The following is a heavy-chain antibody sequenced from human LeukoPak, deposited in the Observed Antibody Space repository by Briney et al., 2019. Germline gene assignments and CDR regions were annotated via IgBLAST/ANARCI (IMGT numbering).Heavy chain of an antibody. D-gene: IGHD4-17*01. J-gene: IGHJ2*01. CDR2: ISWNSGSI. CDR1: GFTFSSYA. CDR3: ARGGNHGDYWYFDL. V-gene: IGHV3-9*01. Sequence: GGSLRLSCAASGFTFSSYAMHWVRQAPGKGLEWVSGISWNSGSIGYADSVKGRFTISRDNAETSLHLQMNSLRAEDTAVYYCARGGNHGDYWYFDLWGRGTLVTVSS.